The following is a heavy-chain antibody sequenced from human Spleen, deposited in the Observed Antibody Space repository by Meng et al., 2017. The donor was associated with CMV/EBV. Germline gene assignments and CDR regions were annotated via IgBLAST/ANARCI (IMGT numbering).Heavy chain of an antibody. CDR2: ITATSGST. CDR3: AKAFSSSWYREYYDF. Sequence: GGSLRLSCAVSRFTFSNFAMSCVRQAPGKGLEWVSAITATSGSTYHADSVKGRFTISGDNSKNTLFLQMNSLRAEDTAIYYCAKAFSSSWYREYYDFWGQGTLVTVSS. D-gene: IGHD6-13*01. J-gene: IGHJ4*02. V-gene: IGHV3-23*01. CDR1: RFTFSNFA.